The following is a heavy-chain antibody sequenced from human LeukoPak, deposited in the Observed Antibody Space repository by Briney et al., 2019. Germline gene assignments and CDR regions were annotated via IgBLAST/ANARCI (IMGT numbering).Heavy chain of an antibody. D-gene: IGHD3-16*01. V-gene: IGHV3-7*02. CDR3: ASQSFGRFDP. J-gene: IGHJ5*02. Sequence: PAGSPRLSCAASGFTFSSIWMTWVRQAPGKGLEWVGNIKEDGSVKYYVDSVKGRFTISRDNAKNSPYLLMNSLRAEDTAVYYCASQSFGRFDPWGQGTRVTVSS. CDR2: IKEDGSVK. CDR1: GFTFSSIW.